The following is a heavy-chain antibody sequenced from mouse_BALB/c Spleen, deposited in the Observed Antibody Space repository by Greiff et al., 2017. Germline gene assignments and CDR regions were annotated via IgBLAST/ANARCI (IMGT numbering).Heavy chain of an antibody. J-gene: IGHJ2*01. CDR1: GYTFTSYY. Sequence: QVQLQQSGPELVKPGASVRISCKASGYTFTSYYIHWVKQRPGQGLEWIGWIYPGNVNTKYNEKFKGKATLTADKSSSTAYMQLSSLTSEDSAVYFCARSRRSYYFDYWGQGTTLTVSS. CDR3: ARSRRSYYFDY. CDR2: IYPGNVNT. V-gene: IGHV1S56*01.